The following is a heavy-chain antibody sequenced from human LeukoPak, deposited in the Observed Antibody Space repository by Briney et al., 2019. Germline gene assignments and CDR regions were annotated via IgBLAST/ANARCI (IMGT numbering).Heavy chain of an antibody. CDR2: IYYSGST. CDR3: ASAGTRGGFFDY. CDR1: GGSISSYY. V-gene: IGHV4-59*01. Sequence: PSETLSLTCTVSGGSISSYYWSWIRQPPGKGLEWIGYIYYSGSTNYNPSLKSRVTISVDTSKNQFSLKLSSVTAADTAVYYCASAGTRGGFFDYWGQGTLVTVSS. J-gene: IGHJ4*02. D-gene: IGHD2-2*01.